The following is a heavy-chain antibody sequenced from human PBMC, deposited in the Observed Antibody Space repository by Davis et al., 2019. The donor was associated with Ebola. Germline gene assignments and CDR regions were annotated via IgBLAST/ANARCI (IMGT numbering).Heavy chain of an antibody. Sequence: ASVKVSCKASGYTFTGYYMHWVRQAPGQGLEWMGWINPNSGGTNYAQKFQGRVTMTRDTSISTAYMELSRLRSDDTAVYYCAREGYCSSTSCYTGVDWFDPWGQGTLVTVSS. CDR1: GYTFTGYY. CDR3: AREGYCSSTSCYTGVDWFDP. D-gene: IGHD2-2*02. V-gene: IGHV1-2*02. J-gene: IGHJ5*02. CDR2: INPNSGGT.